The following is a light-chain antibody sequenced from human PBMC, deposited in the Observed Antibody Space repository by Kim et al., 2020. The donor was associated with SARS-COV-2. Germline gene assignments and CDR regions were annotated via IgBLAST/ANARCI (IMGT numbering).Light chain of an antibody. Sequence: DIQMTQSPSTLSASVGDRVTITCRASQSISFWLAWYQQRPGKAPKLLIYRASYLQPGVPSKFSGSGSGTEFTLTISSLHPDDFATYFCQQYNFYPQTFGQGTKLEI. V-gene: IGKV1-5*03. J-gene: IGKJ2*01. CDR2: RAS. CDR1: QSISFW. CDR3: QQYNFYPQT.